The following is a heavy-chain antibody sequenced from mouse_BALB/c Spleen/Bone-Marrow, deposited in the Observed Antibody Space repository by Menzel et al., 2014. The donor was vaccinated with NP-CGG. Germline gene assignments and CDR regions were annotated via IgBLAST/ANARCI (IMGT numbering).Heavy chain of an antibody. CDR3: ARSPY. Sequence: VKLMESGAELMKPGASVKISCKATGYTFNSYWIEWVKQRPGHGLEWIGEILPGSGITNYNEKFKVKATFNADTSCNTAYMQLSSLTSEDSAVYYCARSPYWGQGTLVTVSA. J-gene: IGHJ3*01. CDR2: ILPGSGIT. V-gene: IGHV1-9*01. CDR1: GYTFNSYW.